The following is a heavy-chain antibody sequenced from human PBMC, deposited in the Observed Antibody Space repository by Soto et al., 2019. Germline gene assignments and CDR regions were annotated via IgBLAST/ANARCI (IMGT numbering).Heavy chain of an antibody. CDR1: GFSFNTYP. CDR3: ARDSYSGTYYGPRAFDL. D-gene: IGHD1-26*01. V-gene: IGHV3-48*01. Sequence: GGSLRLSCVGSGFSFNTYPMNWVRQTPGKGLEWVSYISHTSNTKYYADSVKGRFTISRDNAENSLYLQMNILRAEDTALYYCARDSYSGTYYGPRAFDLWGQGTVVTVSS. J-gene: IGHJ3*01. CDR2: ISHTSNTK.